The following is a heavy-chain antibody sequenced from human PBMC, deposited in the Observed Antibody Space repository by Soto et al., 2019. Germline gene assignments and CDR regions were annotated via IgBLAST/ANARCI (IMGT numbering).Heavy chain of an antibody. Sequence: QVQLVESGGGVVQPGRSLRLSCAASGFTFSSYGMHWVRQAPGKGLEWVAVIWYDGSNKYYADSVKGRFTISRDNSKNTLYLQMNSLRAEDTAVYYCARGGVTTVTKTWYFDLWGRGTLVTVSS. CDR2: IWYDGSNK. V-gene: IGHV3-33*01. CDR3: ARGGVTTVTKTWYFDL. J-gene: IGHJ2*01. CDR1: GFTFSSYG. D-gene: IGHD4-17*01.